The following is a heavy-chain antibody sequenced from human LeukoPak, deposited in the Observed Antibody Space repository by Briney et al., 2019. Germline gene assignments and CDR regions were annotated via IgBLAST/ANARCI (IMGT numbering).Heavy chain of an antibody. CDR1: GFTFSSYE. CDR2: ISTSSSYI. CDR3: ARDFAEYCSGGSCQAFDY. J-gene: IGHJ4*02. D-gene: IGHD2-15*01. V-gene: IGHV3-21*01. Sequence: GGSLRLSCAASGFTFSSYEMNWVRQAPGKGLEWVSSISTSSSYIYYADSVKGRFTISRYNAKNSLYLQMNSLRAEDTAVYYCARDFAEYCSGGSCQAFDYWGQGTLVTVSS.